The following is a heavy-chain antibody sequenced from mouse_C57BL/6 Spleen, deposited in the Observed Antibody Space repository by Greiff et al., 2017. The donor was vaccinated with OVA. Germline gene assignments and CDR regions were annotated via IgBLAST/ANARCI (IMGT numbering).Heavy chain of an antibody. Sequence: EVQLQQSGAELVRPGASVTLSCTASGFNIKDDYMHWVKQRPEQGLEWIGWIDPENGDTEYASKFQGKATITADTSSNTAYLQLSSLTSEDTAVYYCTTGGNYSIFFDYWGQGTTLTVSS. CDR3: TTGGNYSIFFDY. J-gene: IGHJ2*01. CDR1: GFNIKDDY. D-gene: IGHD2-1*01. V-gene: IGHV14-4*01. CDR2: IDPENGDT.